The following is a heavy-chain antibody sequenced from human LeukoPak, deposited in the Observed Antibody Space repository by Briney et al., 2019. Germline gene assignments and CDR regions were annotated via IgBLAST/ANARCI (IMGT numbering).Heavy chain of an antibody. D-gene: IGHD5-18*01. CDR2: ISSSGSTI. V-gene: IGHV3-48*04. CDR1: GFTFSSYA. Sequence: PGGSLRLSCAASGFTFSSYAMSWVRQAPGKGLEWVSYISSSGSTIYYADSVKGRFTISRDNAKNSLYLQMNSLRAEDTAVYYCARVGYSYGMHFDYWGQGTLVTVSS. J-gene: IGHJ4*02. CDR3: ARVGYSYGMHFDY.